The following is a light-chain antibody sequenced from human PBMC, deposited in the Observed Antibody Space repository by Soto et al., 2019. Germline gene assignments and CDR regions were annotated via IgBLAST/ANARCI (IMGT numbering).Light chain of an antibody. Sequence: QSALTQPPSASGSPGQSVTISCTGTSSDVGGYNYVSWYQQHPGKAPKLMIYEVTKRPSGVTDRFSGSKSGNTASLTVSGLQAEDEADYYCSSYAGSNKPNYVFGTGTKLTVL. CDR1: SSDVGGYNY. CDR3: SSYAGSNKPNYV. CDR2: EVT. J-gene: IGLJ1*01. V-gene: IGLV2-8*01.